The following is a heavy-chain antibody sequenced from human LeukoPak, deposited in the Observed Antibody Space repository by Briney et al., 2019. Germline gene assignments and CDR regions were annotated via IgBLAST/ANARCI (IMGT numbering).Heavy chain of an antibody. Sequence: GGSLRLSCEASGFNFDTFAMSWVRQPPGKGLERVSPISGTTDVAYYADSVKGRFTISRDNSKNTLYLQMNRLRVEDTAIYYCAGSGILEWGGFDPWGQGSLVTVSS. CDR3: AGSGILEWGGFDP. V-gene: IGHV3-23*01. D-gene: IGHD3-3*01. J-gene: IGHJ5*02. CDR2: ISGTTDVA. CDR1: GFNFDTFA.